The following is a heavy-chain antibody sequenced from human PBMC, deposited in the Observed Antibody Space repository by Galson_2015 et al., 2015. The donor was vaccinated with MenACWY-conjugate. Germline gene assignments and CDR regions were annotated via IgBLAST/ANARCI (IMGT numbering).Heavy chain of an antibody. CDR3: AKTRGASFYFDS. V-gene: IGHV3-74*01. CDR2: INPGGSSP. Sequence: SLRLSCAASGFIFNTYWMHWVRQAPGKGLVWVSRINPGGSSPTYADSVKDRFTISRDNAKNTLYLQMNSLRPEDTAVFYRAKTRGASFYFDSWGQGTLVTVSS. CDR1: GFIFNTYW. D-gene: IGHD1-26*01. J-gene: IGHJ4*02.